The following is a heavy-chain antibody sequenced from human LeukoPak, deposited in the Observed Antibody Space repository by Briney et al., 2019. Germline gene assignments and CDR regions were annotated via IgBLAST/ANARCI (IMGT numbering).Heavy chain of an antibody. CDR2: IISSSRDT. CDR3: ARERVDFGDWSSYYLYVMDV. V-gene: IGHV3-21*01. CDR1: GFTFGSSS. D-gene: IGHD4-17*01. J-gene: IGHJ6*02. Sequence: GGSPRPSRAAAGFTFGSSSTSWVRQPPGEWLEWAASIISSSRDTYYAASVKGRFTISRDNAKKSLYLQKSRLRGEDTAGYYCARERVDFGDWSSYYLYVMDVWGQGTTVTVTS.